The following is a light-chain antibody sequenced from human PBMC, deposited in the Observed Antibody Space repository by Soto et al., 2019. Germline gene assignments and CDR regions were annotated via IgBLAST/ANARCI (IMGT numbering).Light chain of an antibody. CDR1: QGIGNA. CDR2: GAS. V-gene: IGKV1-6*01. J-gene: IGKJ2*01. CDR3: LHDYNYPYT. Sequence: AIQMTQSPSSLSASVGDRVTISCRASQGIGNALGWYQQKPGKPPKVLIYGASTLQSGVPSRFSGSGSGTDFTLTISSLQPEDFATYYCLHDYNYPYTFGQGTKVDIK.